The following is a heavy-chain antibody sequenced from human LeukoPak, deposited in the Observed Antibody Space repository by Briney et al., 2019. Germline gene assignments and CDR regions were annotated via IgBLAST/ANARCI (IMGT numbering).Heavy chain of an antibody. Sequence: GGSLRLSCTASGFTFSSYGMHWVRQAPGKGLEWVSFIRCDGSNKYYADSVKGRFTITRDNSKNTLYLQNTSLRDEDKALYYCAKDYDDNFDYWGTGTLVTVSS. J-gene: IGHJ4*02. CDR3: AKDYDDNFDY. V-gene: IGHV3-30*02. CDR2: IRCDGSNK. CDR1: GFTFSSYG. D-gene: IGHD3-9*01.